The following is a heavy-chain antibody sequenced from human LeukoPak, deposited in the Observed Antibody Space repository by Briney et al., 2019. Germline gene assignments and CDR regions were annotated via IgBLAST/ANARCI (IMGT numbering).Heavy chain of an antibody. CDR1: GYTFTSYG. Sequence: ASVKVSCKASGYTFTSYGISWVRQAPGQGLEWMGWISAYNGNTNYAQKLQGRVTMTTDTSTSTAYMELRSLRSDDTAVYYCARASNVHYYDILTGYYFDYWGQGTLVTVSS. CDR2: ISAYNGNT. D-gene: IGHD3-9*01. CDR3: ARASNVHYYDILTGYYFDY. J-gene: IGHJ4*02. V-gene: IGHV1-18*01.